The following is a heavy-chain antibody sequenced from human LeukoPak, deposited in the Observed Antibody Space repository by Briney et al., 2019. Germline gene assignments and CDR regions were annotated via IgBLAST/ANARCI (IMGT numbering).Heavy chain of an antibody. Sequence: PSETLSLTCTVSGGSISSYYWSWIRQPAGKGLEWVGRIYTSGSTNYNPSLKSRVTISVDTSKNQFSLKLSSVTAADTAVYYCARRVRINYYDSSGYSQKLYYYYYYMDVWGKGTTVTISS. CDR2: IYTSGST. V-gene: IGHV4-4*07. CDR1: GGSISSYY. D-gene: IGHD3-22*01. CDR3: ARRVRINYYDSSGYSQKLYYYYYYMDV. J-gene: IGHJ6*03.